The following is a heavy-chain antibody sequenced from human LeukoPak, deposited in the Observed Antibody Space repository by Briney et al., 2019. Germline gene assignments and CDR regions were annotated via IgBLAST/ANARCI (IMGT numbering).Heavy chain of an antibody. V-gene: IGHV3-66*01. CDR3: AKDPTIFGVVIMSGFDY. CDR1: GFTVSSNY. J-gene: IGHJ4*02. Sequence: GGSLRLSCAASGFTVSSNYMSWVRQAPGKGLEWVSVIYSGGSTYYADSVKGRFTISRDNSKNTLYLQMNSLRAEDTAVYYCAKDPTIFGVVIMSGFDYWGQGTLVTVSS. D-gene: IGHD3-3*01. CDR2: IYSGGST.